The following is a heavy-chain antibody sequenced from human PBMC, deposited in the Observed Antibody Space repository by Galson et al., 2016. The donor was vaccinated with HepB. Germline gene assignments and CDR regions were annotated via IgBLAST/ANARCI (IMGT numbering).Heavy chain of an antibody. CDR1: RHTFSAYY. V-gene: IGHV1-46*01. CDR2: INPSGGRP. D-gene: IGHD2/OR15-2a*01. CDR3: ARVSNSNWHYCYHGMDV. Sequence: SVKVSCKASRHTFSAYYIHWVREAPGQGLEWMGVINPSGGRPSYAQIFQGRLTLTSDAATSTIQMHLNSLRSDDTAIYYCARVSNSNWHYCYHGMDVWGPGTAVTVSS. J-gene: IGHJ6*02.